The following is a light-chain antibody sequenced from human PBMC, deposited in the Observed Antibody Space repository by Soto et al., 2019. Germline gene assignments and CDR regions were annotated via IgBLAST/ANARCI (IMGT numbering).Light chain of an antibody. J-gene: IGKJ1*01. CDR2: DAS. V-gene: IGKV1-5*01. CDR3: QQYDSYSSGP. Sequence: DIQITQSPSTLSASVGDRVTITCRASQTVNTWLAWYQQKPGKAPKVLIFDASSLKTGVPSRFSGSGSGTEFTLTISNLQPDDFATYYCQQYDSYSSGPFGQGTKVDNK. CDR1: QTVNTW.